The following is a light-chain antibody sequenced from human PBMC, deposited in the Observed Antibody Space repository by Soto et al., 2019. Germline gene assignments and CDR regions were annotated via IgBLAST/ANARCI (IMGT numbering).Light chain of an antibody. CDR3: QQSYSAPFT. Sequence: DIQMTQSPSSLSASVGDRVTITCRASQRTDSYLNWYQQKPGKAPKLLIYAAFRLQSGVPSRFTGSGSGADFTLTISSLQPEDFATYYCQQSYSAPFTFGQETKLEIK. J-gene: IGKJ2*01. V-gene: IGKV1-39*01. CDR2: AAF. CDR1: QRTDSY.